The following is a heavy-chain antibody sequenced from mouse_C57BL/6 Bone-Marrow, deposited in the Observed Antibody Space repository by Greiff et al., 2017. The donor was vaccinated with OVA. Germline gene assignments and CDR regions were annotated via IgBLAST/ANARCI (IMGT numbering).Heavy chain of an antibody. CDR1: GYTFTSYW. Sequence: QVQLQQPGAELVKPGASVKLSCKASGYTFTSYWMQWVKQRPGQGLEWFGEIDPSDSYTNYNQKFKGKATLTVDTSSSTAYMQLSSLTSEDSAVYYCASLGRVYWGQGTTLTVSS. J-gene: IGHJ2*01. D-gene: IGHD4-1*01. V-gene: IGHV1-50*01. CDR3: ASLGRVY. CDR2: IDPSDSYT.